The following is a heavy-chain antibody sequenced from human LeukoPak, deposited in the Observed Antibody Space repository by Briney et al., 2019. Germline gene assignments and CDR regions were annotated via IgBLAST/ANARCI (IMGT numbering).Heavy chain of an antibody. CDR3: AKDRGTVYYYDSSGFNWFDP. Sequence: PGGSLRLSCTASGFTFSSFWMHWVRQAPGKGPVWVSRIDSDGSSTTYADSVKGRFTISRDNSKNTLYLQMNSLRAEDTAVYYCAKDRGTVYYYDSSGFNWFDPWGQGTLVTVSS. D-gene: IGHD3-22*01. CDR1: GFTFSSFW. V-gene: IGHV3-74*01. J-gene: IGHJ5*02. CDR2: IDSDGSST.